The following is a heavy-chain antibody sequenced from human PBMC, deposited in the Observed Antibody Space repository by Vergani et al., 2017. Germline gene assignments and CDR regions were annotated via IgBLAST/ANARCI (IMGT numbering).Heavy chain of an antibody. J-gene: IGHJ4*02. CDR2: ILPIFGTT. CDR3: ARVTYYYDSSGYYSY. Sequence: QVQLVQSGAEVKKPGSSVKVSCKASGGPFNNYAISWVRQAPGQGLEWMGGILPIFGTTNYAQKFQGRVTITADESTSTADMELSSLRSEDTAVYYCARVTYYYDSSGYYSYWGQGTLVTVSS. CDR1: GGPFNNYA. V-gene: IGHV1-69*01. D-gene: IGHD3-22*01.